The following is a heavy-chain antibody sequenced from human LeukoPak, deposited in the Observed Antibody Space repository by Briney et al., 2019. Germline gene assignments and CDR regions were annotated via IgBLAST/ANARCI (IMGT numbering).Heavy chain of an antibody. CDR1: GFTFRTYS. CDR3: ASPRYCSGGTCYGWAY. J-gene: IGHJ4*02. V-gene: IGHV3-21*01. D-gene: IGHD2-15*01. Sequence: PGGSLRLPCVASGFTFRTYSMNWVRQAPGKGLEWVSSISSNSSYIYYAPSLKGRFTISRDNARNSVFLQMNNLRVDDTAVYYCASPRYCSGGTCYGWAYWGQGTLVTVSS. CDR2: ISSNSSYI.